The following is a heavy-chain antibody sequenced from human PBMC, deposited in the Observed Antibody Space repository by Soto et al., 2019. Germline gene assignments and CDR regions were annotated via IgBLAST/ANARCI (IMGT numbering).Heavy chain of an antibody. CDR3: ASQPHWARPFES. D-gene: IGHD7-27*01. Sequence: GGSLRLSCVGSGFLSRNYEMNWVRQAQGKGLEWLSHISTSGSHISDADSVKGRFTISRDNTKHTLYLQMNRLRAEDTAVYYWASQPHWARPFESWGQGTLVTVSS. CDR1: GFLSRNYE. V-gene: IGHV3-48*03. J-gene: IGHJ4*02. CDR2: ISTSGSHI.